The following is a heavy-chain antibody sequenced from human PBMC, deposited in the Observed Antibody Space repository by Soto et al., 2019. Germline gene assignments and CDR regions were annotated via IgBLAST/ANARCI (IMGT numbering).Heavy chain of an antibody. D-gene: IGHD3-10*01. CDR1: GFTFSSYS. J-gene: IGHJ4*02. V-gene: IGHV3-21*01. CDR3: ARDSLITMVRGAVPDFDY. CDR2: ISSSSSYI. Sequence: PGGSLRLSCAASGFTFSSYSMNWVRQAPGKGLEWVSSISSSSSYIYYADSVKGRFTISRDNAKNSLYLQMNSLRAEDTAVYYCARDSLITMVRGAVPDFDYWDQGTLVTVSS.